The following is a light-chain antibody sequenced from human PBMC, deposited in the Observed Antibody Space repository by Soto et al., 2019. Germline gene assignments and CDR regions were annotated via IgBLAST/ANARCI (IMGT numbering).Light chain of an antibody. CDR3: AAWDDSLNGPYV. Sequence: QPVLTQPPSASGTPGQRVTISCSGSRSTIGSNTVNWYQQLPGTAPRLLIFDNNQRPSGVPDRFSGSKSGTSASLAISGLQSEDEADYYCAAWDDSLNGPYVFGTGTKLTVL. CDR2: DNN. V-gene: IGLV1-44*01. J-gene: IGLJ1*01. CDR1: RSTIGSNT.